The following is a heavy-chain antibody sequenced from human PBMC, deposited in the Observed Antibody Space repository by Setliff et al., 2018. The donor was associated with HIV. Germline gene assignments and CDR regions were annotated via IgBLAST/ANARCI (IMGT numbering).Heavy chain of an antibody. D-gene: IGHD6-13*01. CDR2: ISPNSGVT. CDR1: GYTFTGYY. Sequence: EASVKVSCKASGYTFTGYYMHWVRQAPGQGLEWMGWISPNSGVTNYAQNFQGRVTMTRDTSISTAYMELSRLRSDDTAVYYCARDLSLDIAAAGADYWGQGTLVTVSS. V-gene: IGHV1-2*02. J-gene: IGHJ4*02. CDR3: ARDLSLDIAAAGADY.